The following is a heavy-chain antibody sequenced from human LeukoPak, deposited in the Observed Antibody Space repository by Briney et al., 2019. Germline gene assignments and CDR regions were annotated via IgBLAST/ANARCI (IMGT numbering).Heavy chain of an antibody. Sequence: GGSLRLSCAASGFTFSSYWMSWVRQAPGKGLEWVANIKQDGSEKYYVDSVKGRFTISRDYAKNSLYLQMNSLRAEDTAVYYCARDRIRSGYSADYWGQGTLVTV. CDR3: ARDRIRSGYSADY. J-gene: IGHJ4*02. D-gene: IGHD3-22*01. CDR2: IKQDGSEK. CDR1: GFTFSSYW. V-gene: IGHV3-7*01.